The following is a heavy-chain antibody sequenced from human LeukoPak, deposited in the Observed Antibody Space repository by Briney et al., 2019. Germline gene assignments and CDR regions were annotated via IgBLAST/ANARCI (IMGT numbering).Heavy chain of an antibody. CDR2: IRQDGSER. Sequence: GGSLRLSCAASGLTFSGYWMTWVRQAPGKGLEWVANIRQDGSERYYVDSVKGRFTISRDNAKNSLYLQMNGLRAEDTAVYYCARQNGLVGYTMDVWGQGTTVTVSS. D-gene: IGHD5-24*01. CDR1: GLTFSGYW. V-gene: IGHV3-7*04. J-gene: IGHJ6*02. CDR3: ARQNGLVGYTMDV.